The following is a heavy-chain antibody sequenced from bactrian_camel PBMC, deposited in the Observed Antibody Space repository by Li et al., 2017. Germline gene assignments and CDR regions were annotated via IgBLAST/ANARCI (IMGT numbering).Heavy chain of an antibody. D-gene: IGHD3*01. CDR3: ATYDVMVGGGCLLREDVYDY. Sequence: HVQLVESGGGSVQARGSLRLSCALSGVAGRRYCMGWFRQAPGKGREGLATIYAGDGDTWYADSVKGRFTISQDTAQKPVFLEMNSLKPEDTAIYYCATYDVMVGGGCLLREDVYDYLGQGTQVTVS. J-gene: IGHJ4*01. CDR2: IYAGDGDT. V-gene: IGHV3S1*01. CDR1: GVAGRRYC.